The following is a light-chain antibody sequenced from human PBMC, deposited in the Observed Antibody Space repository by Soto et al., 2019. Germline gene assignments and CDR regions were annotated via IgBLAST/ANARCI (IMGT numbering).Light chain of an antibody. CDR2: KTS. CDR3: QQYQSLSLT. CDR1: QSISSW. J-gene: IGKJ4*01. Sequence: IQMTQSPSTLSASVGDRVTITCRTSQSISSWFAWYQQKPEKAPKLLIYKTSNLESGFPSRCSGSGSGTEFSLTISSLHADYFVTYYCQQYQSLSLTFGGGTKVDIK. V-gene: IGKV1-5*03.